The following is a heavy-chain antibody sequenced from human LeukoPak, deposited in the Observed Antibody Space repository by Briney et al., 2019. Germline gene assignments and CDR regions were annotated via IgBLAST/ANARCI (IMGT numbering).Heavy chain of an antibody. Sequence: SETLPLTCTVSGGSISSYYWSWIRQPPGKGLEWIGYIYYSGSTNYNPSLKSRVTISVDTSKNQFSLKLSSVTAADTAVYYCARGLSVYYFDYWGQGTLVTVSS. CDR3: ARGLSVYYFDY. CDR2: IYYSGST. D-gene: IGHD5/OR15-5a*01. CDR1: GGSISSYY. J-gene: IGHJ4*02. V-gene: IGHV4-59*01.